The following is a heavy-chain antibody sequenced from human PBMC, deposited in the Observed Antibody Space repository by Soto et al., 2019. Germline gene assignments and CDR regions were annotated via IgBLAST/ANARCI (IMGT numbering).Heavy chain of an antibody. Sequence: EVQLLESGGGSVQPGGSLRLSCVASGFSFSTYAMSWVRQAPGKGLEWVSGISGSGDSKFYADSVKGRFTISRDNSKNTVYLQLTGLRAEDSAVFYCAKDHWYYYDISGYPDSWGQGVLVTVSS. V-gene: IGHV3-23*01. J-gene: IGHJ4*02. D-gene: IGHD3-22*01. CDR2: ISGSGDSK. CDR1: GFSFSTYA. CDR3: AKDHWYYYDISGYPDS.